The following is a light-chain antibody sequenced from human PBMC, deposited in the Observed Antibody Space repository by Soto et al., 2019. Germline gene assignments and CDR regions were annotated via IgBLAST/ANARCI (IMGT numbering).Light chain of an antibody. V-gene: IGKV3-15*01. Sequence: EIVMPQSPATLSVSPGERATLSCRASQSVSGNLAWYQQKPGQAPRLLIYGASTRATGIPYRFSGSGPGTEFTLTISSLQSEYFADYYCQQYNNWPPGFGPGTKVDIK. J-gene: IGKJ3*01. CDR3: QQYNNWPPG. CDR1: QSVSGN. CDR2: GAS.